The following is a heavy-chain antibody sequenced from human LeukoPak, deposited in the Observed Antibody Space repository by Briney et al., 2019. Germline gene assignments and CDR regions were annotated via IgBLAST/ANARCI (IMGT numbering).Heavy chain of an antibody. CDR1: GYTFTSYG. CDR3: AVFWSGYYKPYYYYYMDV. J-gene: IGHJ6*03. CDR2: ISAYNGNT. V-gene: IGHV1-18*01. Sequence: GASVKVSCKASGYTFTSYGISWVRQAPGQGLEWMGWISAYNGNTNYAQKLQGRVTMTTDTSTSTAYMELRSLRSDDTAVYYCAVFWSGYYKPYYYYYMDVWGKGTTVTVSS. D-gene: IGHD3-3*01.